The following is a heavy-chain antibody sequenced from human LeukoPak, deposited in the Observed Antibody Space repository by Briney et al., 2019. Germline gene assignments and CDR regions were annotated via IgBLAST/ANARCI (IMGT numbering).Heavy chain of an antibody. CDR2: IYSSDNT. CDR3: AGRRVLDASFDY. V-gene: IGHV3-66*02. D-gene: IGHD3-16*01. Sequence: GGSLRLSCAASGFTVSGNYMSWVRQAPGKGLEWVSVIYSSDNTYYIDSVKGRFTTSRDNSKNTLYLQMNSLRAEDTAVYYCAGRRVLDASFDYWGQGTLVTVSS. CDR1: GFTVSGNY. J-gene: IGHJ4*02.